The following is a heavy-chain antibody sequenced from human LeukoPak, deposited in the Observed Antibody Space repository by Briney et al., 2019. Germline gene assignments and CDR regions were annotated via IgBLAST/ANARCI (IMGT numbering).Heavy chain of an antibody. CDR1: GFTFSSYG. J-gene: IGHJ4*02. D-gene: IGHD4-17*01. V-gene: IGHV3-21*01. CDR3: ARDQEHAMTTVTTGDY. CDR2: ISSSSSYI. Sequence: GGSLRLSCAASGFTFSSYGMSWVRQAPGKGLEWVSSISSSSSYIYYADSVKGRFTISRDNAKNSLYLQMNSLRAEDTAVYYCARDQEHAMTTVTTGDYWGQGTLVTVSS.